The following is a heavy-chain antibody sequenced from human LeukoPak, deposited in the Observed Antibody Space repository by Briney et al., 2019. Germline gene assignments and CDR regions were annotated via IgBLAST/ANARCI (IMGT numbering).Heavy chain of an antibody. CDR2: INPNSGGT. D-gene: IGHD2-2*01. J-gene: IGHJ5*02. Sequence: ASVKVSCKASGYTFTGYYMHWVRQAPGQGLEWMGWINPNSGGTNYAQKFQGRVTMTRDTSISTAYMELSRLRSDDTAVYYCARDQRGYCSSTSCCWFDPWGQGTLVTVSS. CDR1: GYTFTGYY. CDR3: ARDQRGYCSSTSCCWFDP. V-gene: IGHV1-2*02.